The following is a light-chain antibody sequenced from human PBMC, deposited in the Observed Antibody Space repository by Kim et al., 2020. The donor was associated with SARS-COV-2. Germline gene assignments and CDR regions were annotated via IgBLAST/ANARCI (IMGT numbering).Light chain of an antibody. CDR2: VAS. CDR1: QGISNY. CDR3: QQYFTYPIT. V-gene: IGKV1-16*02. J-gene: IGKJ5*01. Sequence: ASLGDSVSITCRASQGISNYLAWFQQKPGKAPKPLIYVASALHDGVSSKFRGSGAGTDFTLTIGSLQPEDFATYYCQQYFTYPITFGQGTRLEIK.